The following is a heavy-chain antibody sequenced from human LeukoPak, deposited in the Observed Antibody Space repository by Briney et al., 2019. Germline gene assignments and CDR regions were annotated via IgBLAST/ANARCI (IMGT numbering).Heavy chain of an antibody. CDR3: ASCGGDCPFDY. J-gene: IGHJ4*02. Sequence: PGRSLRLSCAASGFTFSSYAMHWVRQAPGKGLEWVAVISYDGSNKYYADSVKGRFTISGDNSKNTLYLQMNSLRAEDTAVYYCASCGGDCPFDYWGQGTLVTVSS. CDR2: ISYDGSNK. CDR1: GFTFSSYA. V-gene: IGHV3-30-3*01. D-gene: IGHD2-21*02.